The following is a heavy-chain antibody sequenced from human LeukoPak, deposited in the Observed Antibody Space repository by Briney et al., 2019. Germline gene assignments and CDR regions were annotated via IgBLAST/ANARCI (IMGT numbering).Heavy chain of an antibody. CDR2: IKQDGSEK. D-gene: IGHD2-8*01. CDR1: GFTFSRCW. CDR3: ARGGGYCTNGVCYVSYFFDY. Sequence: GGSLRLSCAASGFTFSRCWMSWVRQAPGKGLEWVANIKQDGSEKDYVDSVKGRFTISRDNAKNSLYLQMNSLRAEDTAVYYCARGGGYCTNGVCYVSYFFDYWGQGTLVTVSS. V-gene: IGHV3-7*01. J-gene: IGHJ4*02.